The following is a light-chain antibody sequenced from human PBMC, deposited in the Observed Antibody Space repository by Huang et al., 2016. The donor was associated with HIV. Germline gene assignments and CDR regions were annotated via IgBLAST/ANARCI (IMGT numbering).Light chain of an antibody. V-gene: IGKV6-21*01. CDR3: LQSYSLPNT. Sequence: EVVLTQSPDFQSVTTEEKVMITCRASQNIGITLHWYQQKPDRSPKLLIKYASQSLSGVPSRFSGSGSGTDFPLTINSLEPEDAATYYCLQSYSLPNTFGQGTKLEI. CDR1: QNIGIT. J-gene: IGKJ2*01. CDR2: YAS.